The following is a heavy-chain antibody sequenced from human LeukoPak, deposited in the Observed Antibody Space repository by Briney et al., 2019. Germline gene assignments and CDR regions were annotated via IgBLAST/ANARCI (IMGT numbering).Heavy chain of an antibody. Sequence: GGSLRLSCAASGFTFSSYSMNWVRQAPGKGLEWVSSISSSSSYIYYADSVKSRFTISRDNAKNSLYLQMNSLRAEDTAVYYCARDHRVVTAHHDAFDIWGQGTMVTVSS. CDR3: ARDHRVVTAHHDAFDI. J-gene: IGHJ3*02. CDR2: ISSSSSYI. CDR1: GFTFSSYS. D-gene: IGHD3-16*02. V-gene: IGHV3-21*01.